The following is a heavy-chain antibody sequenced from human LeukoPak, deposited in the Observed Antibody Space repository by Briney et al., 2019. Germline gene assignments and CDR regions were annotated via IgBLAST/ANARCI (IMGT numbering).Heavy chain of an antibody. CDR2: INPNSGGT. D-gene: IGHD5-12*01. Sequence: GASVKVSCKASGYTFTGYYMHWVRQAPGQGLEWMGWINPNSGGTNYAQKFQGRVTMTRDTSISTAYMELSRLRSDDTAVYYCARLTAPFVDIVATASIDYWGQGTLVTVSS. CDR3: ARLTAPFVDIVATASIDY. J-gene: IGHJ4*02. V-gene: IGHV1-2*02. CDR1: GYTFTGYY.